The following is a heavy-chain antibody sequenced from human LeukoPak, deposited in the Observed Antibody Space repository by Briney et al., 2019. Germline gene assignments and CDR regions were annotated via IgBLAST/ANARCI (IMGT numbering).Heavy chain of an antibody. V-gene: IGHV3-21*01. CDR3: ARDLTPRYCSGGSCYTHYGMDV. D-gene: IGHD2-15*01. Sequence: GGSLRLSCAASGFTFSSYSMNWVRQAPGKGLEWVSSISSISSYIYYADSVKGRFTISRDNAKNSLYLQMNSLRAEDTAVYYCARDLTPRYCSGGSCYTHYGMDVWGQGTTVTVSS. CDR1: GFTFSSYS. J-gene: IGHJ6*02. CDR2: ISSISSYI.